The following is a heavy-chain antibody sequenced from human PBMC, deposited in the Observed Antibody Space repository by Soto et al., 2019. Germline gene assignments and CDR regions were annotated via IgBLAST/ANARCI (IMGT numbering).Heavy chain of an antibody. CDR3: AKDGGGYNYGYVMLDKYYYGMDV. Sequence: TGGSLRLSCAASGFTFSSYAMSWVRQAPGKGLEWVSAISGSGTSTYYADSVRGRFTISRDNSKNTLFLQMNSLRAEDTAVYYCAKDGGGYNYGYVMLDKYYYGMDVWGQGTTVTVSS. CDR2: ISGSGTST. CDR1: GFTFSSYA. D-gene: IGHD5-18*01. V-gene: IGHV3-23*01. J-gene: IGHJ6*02.